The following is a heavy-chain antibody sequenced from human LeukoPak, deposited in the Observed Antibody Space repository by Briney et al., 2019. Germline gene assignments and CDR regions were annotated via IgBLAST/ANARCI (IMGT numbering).Heavy chain of an antibody. V-gene: IGHV3-11*04. D-gene: IGHD1-26*01. J-gene: IGHJ3*02. Sequence: GGSLRLSCAASGFTFSDYYMGWIRQAPGKGLEWVSYISNSGSSMYYPDSVKGRFTISRDNAKNSLYLQMNSLRAEDTAVYYCARARGSYAFDIWGQGTMVTVSS. CDR2: ISNSGSSM. CDR1: GFTFSDYY. CDR3: ARARGSYAFDI.